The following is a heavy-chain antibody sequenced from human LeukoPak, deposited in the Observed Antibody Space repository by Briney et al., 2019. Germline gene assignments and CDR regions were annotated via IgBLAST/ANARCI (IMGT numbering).Heavy chain of an antibody. Sequence: SETLSLTCAVYGGSFSGYYRSWIRQPPGKGLEWIGEINHSGSTNYNPSLQSRVSISVDTSKNQFSLKLSSVTAADTAVYYCARVFSGYSYGPGHWYFDLWGRGTLVTVSS. CDR1: GGSFSGYY. D-gene: IGHD5-18*01. J-gene: IGHJ2*01. CDR3: ARVFSGYSYGPGHWYFDL. V-gene: IGHV4-34*01. CDR2: INHSGST.